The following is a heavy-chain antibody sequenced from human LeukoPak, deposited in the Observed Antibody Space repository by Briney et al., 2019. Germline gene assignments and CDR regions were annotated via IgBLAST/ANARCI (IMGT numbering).Heavy chain of an antibody. CDR1: GYTFTVYH. J-gene: IGHJ5*02. CDR2: INPNSGGT. Sequence: EASVKVSCKTSGYTFTVYHIHWVRQAPGQGLEWMGWINPNSGGTNYAQKLQDRVTMTGDTSISTAYMELRSLTSDDAAVYYCGLVASGNWWFDPWGQGTLVTVSS. V-gene: IGHV1-2*02. CDR3: GLVASGNWWFDP. D-gene: IGHD2-8*02.